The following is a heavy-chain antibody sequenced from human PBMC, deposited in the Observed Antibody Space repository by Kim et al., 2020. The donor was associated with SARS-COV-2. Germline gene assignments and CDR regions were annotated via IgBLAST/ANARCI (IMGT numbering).Heavy chain of an antibody. CDR1: GGSISSGNW. Sequence: SETLSLTCAVSGGSISSGNWWTWVRQPPGKGLEWIGEIHQSGSTNYNPSLKSRVTISVDKSKNQFSLGLTSVTAADTAVYYCARRDYYDSTGYFGNWGQGTLVTVSS. V-gene: IGHV4-4*02. J-gene: IGHJ4*02. D-gene: IGHD3-22*01. CDR3: ARRDYYDSTGYFGN. CDR2: IHQSGST.